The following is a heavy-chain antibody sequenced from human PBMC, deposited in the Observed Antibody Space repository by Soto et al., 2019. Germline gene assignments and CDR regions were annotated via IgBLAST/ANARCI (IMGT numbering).Heavy chain of an antibody. CDR2: IYYSGST. V-gene: IGHV4-30-4*01. J-gene: IGHJ4*02. CDR3: ASYYGSGSDPENDY. Sequence: PSETLSLTCTVSGGSISSGDYYWSWIRQPPGKGLEWIGYIYYSGSTYYNPSLKSRVTISVDTSKNQFPLKLSSVTAADTAVYYCASYYGSGSDPENDYWGQGTLVTVSS. D-gene: IGHD3-10*01. CDR1: GGSISSGDYY.